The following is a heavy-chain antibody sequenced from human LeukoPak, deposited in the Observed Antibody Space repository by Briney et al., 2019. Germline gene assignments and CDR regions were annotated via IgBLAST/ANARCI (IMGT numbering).Heavy chain of an antibody. CDR2: IYYSGST. CDR1: GGSISSSSYY. CDR3: ARDSGSYYVSSYFDY. V-gene: IGHV4-39*07. J-gene: IGHJ4*02. D-gene: IGHD1-26*01. Sequence: SETLSLTCTVSGGSISSSSYYWGWIRQPPGKGLEWIGSIYYSGSTYYNPSLKSRVTISVDTSNNQFFLKLSSVTAADTAVYYCARDSGSYYVSSYFDYWAREPWSPSPQ.